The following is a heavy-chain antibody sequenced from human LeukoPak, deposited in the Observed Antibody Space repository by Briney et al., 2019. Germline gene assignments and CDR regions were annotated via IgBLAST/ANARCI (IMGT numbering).Heavy chain of an antibody. Sequence: SETLSLTCTVSGGSISSYYWSWIRQPAGKGLEWIGRIYTSGSTNYNPSLKSRVTMSVDTSKNQFSLKLSSVTAADTAVYYCARSTYSSGWYAFDIWGQGTMVTVSS. J-gene: IGHJ3*02. CDR1: GGSISSYY. D-gene: IGHD6-19*01. CDR2: IYTSGST. V-gene: IGHV4-4*07. CDR3: ARSTYSSGWYAFDI.